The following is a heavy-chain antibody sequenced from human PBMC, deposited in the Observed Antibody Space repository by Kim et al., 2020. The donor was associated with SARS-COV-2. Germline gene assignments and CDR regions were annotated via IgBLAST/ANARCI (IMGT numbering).Heavy chain of an antibody. CDR1: GFTFSSCG. J-gene: IGHJ2*01. Sequence: GGSLRLSCVASGFTFSSCGMHWVRQAPGKGLEWVAVISYDGSNKYYADSVKGRFTISRDNSKNRQYLQMTSLRAEDTAVYYCAKDLPSSSHPWWYFDLWGRGTLVSVSS. V-gene: IGHV3-30*18. D-gene: IGHD6-6*01. CDR3: AKDLPSSSHPWWYFDL. CDR2: ISYDGSNK.